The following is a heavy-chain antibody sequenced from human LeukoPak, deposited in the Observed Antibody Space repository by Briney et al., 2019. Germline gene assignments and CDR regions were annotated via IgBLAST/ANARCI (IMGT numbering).Heavy chain of an antibody. CDR1: GFTFSSYS. Sequence: QPGGSLRLSCAASGFTFSSYSMNWVRQAPGKGLEWVSYISSSGSTIYYADSVKGRFTISRDNAKNSLYLQMNSLRAEDTAVYYCARDHIVYDSSGYASDYWGQGTLVTVSS. V-gene: IGHV3-48*04. CDR2: ISSSGSTI. D-gene: IGHD3-22*01. J-gene: IGHJ4*02. CDR3: ARDHIVYDSSGYASDY.